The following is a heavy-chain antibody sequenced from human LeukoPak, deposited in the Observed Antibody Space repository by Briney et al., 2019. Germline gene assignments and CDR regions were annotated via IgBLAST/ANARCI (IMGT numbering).Heavy chain of an antibody. CDR1: GYTFTGYY. CDR2: INPNSGGT. D-gene: IGHD4-17*01. Sequence: ASVKVSCKASGYTFTGYYMHWVRQAPGQGLEWMGWINPNSGGTNYAQKLQGRVTMTIDTSTSTAYMELRSLRSDDTALYYCARDEVHGDRDFDYWGQGTLVTVSS. V-gene: IGHV1-2*02. J-gene: IGHJ4*02. CDR3: ARDEVHGDRDFDY.